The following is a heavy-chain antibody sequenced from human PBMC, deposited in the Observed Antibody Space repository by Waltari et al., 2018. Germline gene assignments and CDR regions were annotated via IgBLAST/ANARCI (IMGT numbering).Heavy chain of an antibody. V-gene: IGHV4-34*01. J-gene: IGHJ4*02. CDR1: GGSFSGYY. Sequence: QVQLQQWGAGLLKPSETLSLTCAVHGGSFSGYYWSWIRQPPGKGLEWIGEINHSGSTNYNPSLKSRVTISVDTSKNQFSLKLSSVTAADTAVYYCARATLTGGDFDYWGQGTLVTVSS. D-gene: IGHD1-20*01. CDR2: INHSGST. CDR3: ARATLTGGDFDY.